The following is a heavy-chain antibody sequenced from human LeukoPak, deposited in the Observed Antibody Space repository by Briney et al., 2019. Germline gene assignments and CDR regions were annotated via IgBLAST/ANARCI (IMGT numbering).Heavy chain of an antibody. D-gene: IGHD6-13*01. CDR2: INHSGST. CDR1: GGSFSGYY. J-gene: IGHJ3*02. V-gene: IGHV4-34*01. CDR3: ARGPGYSSSDGAFDI. Sequence: SETLSLTCAVYGGSFSGYYWSWIRQPPGKGLEWIGEINHSGSTNYNPSLKSRVTISVDTSKNQFSLKLSSVTAADTAVYYCARGPGYSSSDGAFDIWGQGTMVTVSS.